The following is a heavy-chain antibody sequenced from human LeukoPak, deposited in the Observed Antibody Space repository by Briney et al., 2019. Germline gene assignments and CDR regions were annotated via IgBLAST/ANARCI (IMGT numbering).Heavy chain of an antibody. V-gene: IGHV3-11*01. CDR1: GFTFSDYY. CDR3: AREGGGSLDY. Sequence: GGSLRLSCAASGFTFSDYYMTSVRQAPGKGLEWLSYISTSGGSIYYADSVKGRFTISRDNAKKSLYLQMNSLTAEDTAVYFCAREGGGSLDYWGQGILVSVSS. CDR2: ISTSGGSI. D-gene: IGHD1-26*01. J-gene: IGHJ4*02.